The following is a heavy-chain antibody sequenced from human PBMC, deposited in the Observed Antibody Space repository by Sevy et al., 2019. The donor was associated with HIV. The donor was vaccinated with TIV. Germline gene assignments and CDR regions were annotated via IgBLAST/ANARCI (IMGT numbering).Heavy chain of an antibody. Sequence: GGSLRLSCAASGFTFSKYSMSWVRQPPGKGLEWVSTLSFVCGEINYADSVKGRFTISSDSSKSSVYLQMNNLRPEDTAVYYCAREGCTKPHDYWGQGTLVTVSS. J-gene: IGHJ4*02. V-gene: IGHV3-23*01. CDR2: LSFVCGEI. CDR1: GFTFSKYS. CDR3: AREGCTKPHDY. D-gene: IGHD2-8*01.